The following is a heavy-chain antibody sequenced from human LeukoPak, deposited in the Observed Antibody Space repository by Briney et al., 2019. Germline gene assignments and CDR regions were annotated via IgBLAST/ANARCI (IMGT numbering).Heavy chain of an antibody. D-gene: IGHD2-8*02. V-gene: IGHV4-34*01. CDR1: GFTFSSYA. CDR2: INQSGRT. CDR3: ARGGYCTAFSCNYHYGMDV. J-gene: IGHJ6*02. Sequence: GSLRLSCAASGFTFSSYAMSWVRQSPRKGLEWIGEINQSGRTTYNPSLSSRVTISIDTSKNQFSLKLTSVTAADTAVYYCARGGYCTAFSCNYHYGMDVWGRGTPVTVSS.